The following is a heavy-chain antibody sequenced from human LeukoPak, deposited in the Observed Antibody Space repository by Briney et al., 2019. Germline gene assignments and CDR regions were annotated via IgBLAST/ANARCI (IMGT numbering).Heavy chain of an antibody. CDR2: IRWNSGSI. CDR1: GFTLDDYA. J-gene: IGHJ4*02. CDR3: AKDGQQLVVSSPGY. Sequence: GGSLRLSCAASGFTLDDYAMHCGRQAPGEGLEWVSGIRWNSGSIGYADSVKGRFTISRDNAKNSLYLQMNSLRAEDTALYYCAKDGQQLVVSSPGYWGQGTLVTVSS. D-gene: IGHD6-13*01. V-gene: IGHV3-9*01.